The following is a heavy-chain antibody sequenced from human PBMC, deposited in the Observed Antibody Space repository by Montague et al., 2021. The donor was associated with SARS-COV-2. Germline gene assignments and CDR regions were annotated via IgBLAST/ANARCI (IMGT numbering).Heavy chain of an antibody. D-gene: IGHD3-22*01. V-gene: IGHV4-31*03. Sequence: TLSLTCTVSGGSISSGGYYWSWIRQHPGKGLEWIGYIYHSGSTYYNPSLKSRVTISVDTSKNQFSLKLSYVTAADTAVYYCARVQGITMIVVVIGAFDIWGQGTMVTVSS. J-gene: IGHJ3*02. CDR3: ARVQGITMIVVVIGAFDI. CDR1: GGSISSGGYY. CDR2: IYHSGST.